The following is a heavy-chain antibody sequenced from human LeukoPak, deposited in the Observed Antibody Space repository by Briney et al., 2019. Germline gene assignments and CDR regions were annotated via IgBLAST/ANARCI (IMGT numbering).Heavy chain of an antibody. Sequence: GESLKISCKGSGYTFTTYWIGWVRQMPGKGLEWMGIIYPADSDTRYSPSFQGQVTISADKSISTAYLQWSSLKASDTAMYYCARRGVSSSWYSDWFDPWGQGTLVTVSS. CDR3: ARRGVSSSWYSDWFDP. V-gene: IGHV5-51*01. CDR2: IYPADSDT. J-gene: IGHJ5*02. CDR1: GYTFTTYW. D-gene: IGHD6-13*01.